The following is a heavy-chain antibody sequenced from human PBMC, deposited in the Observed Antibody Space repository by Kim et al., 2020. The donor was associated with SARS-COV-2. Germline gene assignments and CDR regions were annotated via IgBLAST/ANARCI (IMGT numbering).Heavy chain of an antibody. J-gene: IGHJ4*02. Sequence: GESLKISCKGSGYNFAKYWITWVRQMPGKGLEWMGRIDPSDSFINYGPSFQGHVTISTDKSVSTAYLQWSSLQASDTGIYYCARQNCDSRTCQIDSWGQGTLVTVSS. V-gene: IGHV5-10-1*01. CDR3: ARQNCDSRTCQIDS. CDR2: IDPSDSFI. D-gene: IGHD3-22*01. CDR1: GYNFAKYW.